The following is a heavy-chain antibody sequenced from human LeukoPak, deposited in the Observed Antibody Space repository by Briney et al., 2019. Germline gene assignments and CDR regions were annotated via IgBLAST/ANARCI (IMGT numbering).Heavy chain of an antibody. J-gene: IGHJ4*02. D-gene: IGHD6-6*01. CDR3: ARLGEQLVPFDY. CDR2: IWYDGSNK. V-gene: IGHV3-33*01. Sequence: PGGSLRLSCAASGFTFSSYGMHWVRQAPGKGLEWVAVIWYDGSNKYYADSVKGRFTVSRDNSKNTLCLQMNSLRAEDTAVYYCARLGEQLVPFDYWGQGTLVTVSS. CDR1: GFTFSSYG.